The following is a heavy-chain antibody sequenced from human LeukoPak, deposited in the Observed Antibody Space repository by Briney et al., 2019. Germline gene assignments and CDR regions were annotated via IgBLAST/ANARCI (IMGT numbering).Heavy chain of an antibody. V-gene: IGHV3-11*01. D-gene: IGHD3-22*01. CDR2: ISSSGSTI. CDR3: ARELDYYDSSGYCDY. J-gene: IGHJ4*02. CDR1: GFTFSDYY. Sequence: GGSLRLSCAASGFTFSDYYMSWIRQAPGKGLEWVSYISSSGSTIYYADSVKGRFTISGDNAKNSLYLQMNSLRAEDTAVYYCARELDYYDSSGYCDYWGQGTLVTVSS.